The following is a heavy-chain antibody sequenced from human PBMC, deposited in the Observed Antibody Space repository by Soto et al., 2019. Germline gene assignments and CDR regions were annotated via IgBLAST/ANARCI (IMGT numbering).Heavy chain of an antibody. J-gene: IGHJ5*02. CDR3: ARGPPLGQVWLSNWFAP. CDR1: GGSISSGGYS. V-gene: IGHV4-30-2*01. D-gene: IGHD5-18*01. CDR2: IYHSGST. Sequence: SETLSLTCAVSGGSISSGGYSWSWIRQPPGKGLEWIGYIYHSGSTYYNPSLKSRVTISVDRSKNQFSLKLSSVTAADTAVYYCARGPPLGQVWLSNWFAPWGQGTLVTVSS.